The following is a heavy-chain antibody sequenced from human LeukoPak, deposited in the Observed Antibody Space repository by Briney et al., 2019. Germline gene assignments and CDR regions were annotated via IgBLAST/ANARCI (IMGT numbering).Heavy chain of an antibody. J-gene: IGHJ4*02. CDR3: ARGSTVTTDYFDY. CDR2: IYSGGST. V-gene: IGHV3-66*01. CDR1: GFTVSSNY. Sequence: GGSLRLSCAASGFTVSSNYMSWVRQALGKGLEWVSVIYSGGSTYYADSVKGRFTISRDNSKNTLYLQMNSLRAEDTAVYYCARGSTVTTDYFDYWGQGTLVTVSS. D-gene: IGHD4-17*01.